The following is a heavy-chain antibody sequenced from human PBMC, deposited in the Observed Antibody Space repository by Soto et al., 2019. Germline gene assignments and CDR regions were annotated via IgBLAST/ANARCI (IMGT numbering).Heavy chain of an antibody. CDR1: GFTFSSYS. D-gene: IGHD5-18*01. CDR2: ISSSSSFI. J-gene: IGHJ6*02. V-gene: IGHV3-21*01. Sequence: PGGSLRLSCAASGFTFSSYSMNWVRQAPGKGLEWVSSISSSSSFIYYADSVKGRFTISRDNAKNSLYLQMSSLRAEDTAVYYCARDRTAMVTEYYYYYGMDVWGQGTTVTVSS. CDR3: ARDRTAMVTEYYYYYGMDV.